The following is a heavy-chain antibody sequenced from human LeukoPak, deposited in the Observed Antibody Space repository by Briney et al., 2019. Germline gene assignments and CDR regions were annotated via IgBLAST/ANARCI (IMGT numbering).Heavy chain of an antibody. CDR3: ARLGLEVGGPNWFDP. D-gene: IGHD1-1*01. CDR2: IKRDGSQK. J-gene: IGHJ5*02. V-gene: IGHV3-7*01. Sequence: GGSLRLSCAAPGFSFSSNWMGWVRQAAGKGLLWVAHIKRDGSQKYYLDSVKGRFTISRDNAKNSLYLQMNSLRVEDTAVYYCARLGLEVGGPNWFDPWGQGTLVTVSS. CDR1: GFSFSSNW.